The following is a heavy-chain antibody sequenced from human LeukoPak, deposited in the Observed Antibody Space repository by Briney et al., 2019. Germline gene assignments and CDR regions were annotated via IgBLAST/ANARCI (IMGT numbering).Heavy chain of an antibody. CDR2: IIPIFGTA. CDR3: ARDGTTGTTFRFDP. D-gene: IGHD1-1*01. V-gene: IGHV1-69*13. J-gene: IGHJ5*02. Sequence: ASVKVSCKASGGTFSSYAISWVRQAPGQGLEWMGGIIPIFGTANYAQKFQGRVTITADESTSTAYMELSSLRSDDTAVYYCARDGTTGTTFRFDPWGQGTLVTVSS. CDR1: GGTFSSYA.